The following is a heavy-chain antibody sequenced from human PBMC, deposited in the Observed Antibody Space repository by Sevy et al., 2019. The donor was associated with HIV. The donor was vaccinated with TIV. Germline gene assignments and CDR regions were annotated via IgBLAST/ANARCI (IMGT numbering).Heavy chain of an antibody. CDR3: AKDLGYSGSYRCDY. J-gene: IGHJ4*02. CDR1: GFTFSSYA. D-gene: IGHD1-26*01. V-gene: IGHV3-23*01. Sequence: VGSLRLSCAASGFTFSSYAMSWVRQAPGKGLEWVSAISGSGGSTYYADSVKGRFTISRDNSKNTLYLQMNSLRAEDTAVYYCAKDLGYSGSYRCDYWGQGTLVTVSS. CDR2: ISGSGGST.